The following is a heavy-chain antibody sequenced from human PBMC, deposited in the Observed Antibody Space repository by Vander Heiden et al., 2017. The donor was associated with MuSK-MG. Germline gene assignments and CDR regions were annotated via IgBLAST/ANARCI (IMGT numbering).Heavy chain of an antibody. Sequence: VQLVQSGAEVKKPGSSVKVSCKASGGTFSSYAISWVRQAPGQGLEWMGGIIPIFGTANYAQKVQGRVTITADESTSTAYMEMRRMRSEDTAVYYSATRDSSGWSVFDYWGQGTMVTVYS. J-gene: IGHJ4*02. V-gene: IGHV1-69*12. CDR1: GGTFSSYA. D-gene: IGHD6-19*01. CDR3: ATRDSSGWSVFDY. CDR2: IIPIFGTA.